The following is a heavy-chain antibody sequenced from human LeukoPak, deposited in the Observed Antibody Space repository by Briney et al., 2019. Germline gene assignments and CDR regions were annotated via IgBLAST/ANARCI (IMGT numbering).Heavy chain of an antibody. J-gene: IGHJ4*02. D-gene: IGHD1-1*01. Sequence: GASVKVSCKASGCTFTSYYIHWLRQAPEQGLEWMGMINPSGGGAIYTQKFQGRVTLTRDTSTTSVYMELNSLRSDDTAVYYCARGTYNSHFDYWGQGILVTVSS. CDR3: ARGTYNSHFDY. CDR2: INPSGGGA. V-gene: IGHV1-46*01. CDR1: GCTFTSYY.